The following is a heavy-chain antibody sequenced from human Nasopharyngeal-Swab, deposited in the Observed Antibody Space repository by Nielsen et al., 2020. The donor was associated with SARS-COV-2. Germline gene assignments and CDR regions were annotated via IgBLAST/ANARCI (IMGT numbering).Heavy chain of an antibody. CDR1: GGSVSTTTYF. V-gene: IGHV4-39*01. CDR2: VFYSGST. J-gene: IGHJ4*02. Sequence: LRPSCPLSGGSVSTTTYFWGWIRQPPGKGLEWIGTVFYSGSTYYNPSLKSRVTISVATSKNQFSLKLNSVTATDTAVYYCARGYGSFPYYFDHWGQGTLVTVSS. CDR3: ARGYGSFPYYFDH. D-gene: IGHD1-26*01.